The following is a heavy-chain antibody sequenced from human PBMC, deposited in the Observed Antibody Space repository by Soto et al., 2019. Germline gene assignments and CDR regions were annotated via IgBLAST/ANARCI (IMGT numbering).Heavy chain of an antibody. V-gene: IGHV3-48*01. J-gene: IGHJ6*02. CDR3: AKALYPAIAAPDSRRTYGMDV. CDR1: GFTFSSYS. Sequence: GGSLRLSCAASGFTFSSYSMNWVRQAPGKGLEWVSYISSSSSTIYYADSVKGRFTISRDNAKNSLYLQMNSLRAEDTAVYYCAKALYPAIAAPDSRRTYGMDVWGQGTTVTVSS. CDR2: ISSSSSTI. D-gene: IGHD6-13*01.